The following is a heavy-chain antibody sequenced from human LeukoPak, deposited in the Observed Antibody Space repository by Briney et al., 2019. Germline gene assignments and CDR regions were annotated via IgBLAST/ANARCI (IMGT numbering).Heavy chain of an antibody. Sequence: ASVKVSCKASGFAFNKYGFSWVRQAPGQGPEWLGWISAYDGRTNYAQNLQGRLTPTTDTSTTTAYMELRSLTSDDTAVYYCARDPSNTVGRNIYFDYWGQGTLATVSS. J-gene: IGHJ4*02. D-gene: IGHD1-14*01. CDR2: ISAYDGRT. CDR3: ARDPSNTVGRNIYFDY. CDR1: GFAFNKYG. V-gene: IGHV1-18*01.